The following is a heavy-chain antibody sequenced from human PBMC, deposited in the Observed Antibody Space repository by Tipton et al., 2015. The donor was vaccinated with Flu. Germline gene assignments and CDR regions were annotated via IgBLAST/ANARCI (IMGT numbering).Heavy chain of an antibody. CDR3: ARHRYYSGYDS. V-gene: IGHV4-59*08. CDR1: GGSISSYY. CDR2: IYYSGST. Sequence: TLSLTCTVSGGSISSYYWSWIRQPPGKGLEWIGYIYYSGSTNYNPSLKSRVTISVDTSKNQFSLKLSSVTAAGTAVYYCARHRYYSGYDSWGQGTLVTVSS. D-gene: IGHD5-12*01. J-gene: IGHJ5*02.